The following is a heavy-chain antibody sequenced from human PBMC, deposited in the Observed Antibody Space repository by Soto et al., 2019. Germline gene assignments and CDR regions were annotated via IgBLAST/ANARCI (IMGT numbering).Heavy chain of an antibody. CDR2: IKQDGSEK. Sequence: GGSLRLSCAASGFTFSSYWMSWVRQAPGKGLEWVANIKQDGSEKYHVDSVKGRFTISRDNAKNSLYLQMNSLRAEDTAVYYCARDLPGLYFQHWGQGTLVTVSS. CDR3: ARDLPGLYFQH. CDR1: GFTFSSYW. J-gene: IGHJ1*01. V-gene: IGHV3-7*01. D-gene: IGHD3-9*01.